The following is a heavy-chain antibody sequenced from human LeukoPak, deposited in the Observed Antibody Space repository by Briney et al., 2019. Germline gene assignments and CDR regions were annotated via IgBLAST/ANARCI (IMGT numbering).Heavy chain of an antibody. CDR1: GIILSDHY. V-gene: IGHV3-11*04. D-gene: IGHD5-18*01. Sequence: GGSLRLSCAVSGIILSDHYMDWVRKAPGKGLEWVSYFSSGGRNIYYADSVKGRFTISRDNAKNSLYLQMNSLRAEDTAVYYCARDLVQLWSKDYWGQGTLVTVSS. CDR3: ARDLVQLWSKDY. J-gene: IGHJ4*02. CDR2: FSSGGRNI.